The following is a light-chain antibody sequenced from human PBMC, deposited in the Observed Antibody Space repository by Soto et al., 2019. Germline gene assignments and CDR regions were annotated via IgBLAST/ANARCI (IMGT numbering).Light chain of an antibody. J-gene: IGLJ1*01. Sequence: QSALTQPASVSGSPGQSITISCTGTSSDIGGYNMVSWYQQHPRKAPKLMIYEVTNRPSGISDRFSASKSGNTASLTISGLQAEDEGDYYCSSYTRAKTYVFGTGTQLTVL. CDR1: SSDIGGYNM. CDR3: SSYTRAKTYV. CDR2: EVT. V-gene: IGLV2-14*01.